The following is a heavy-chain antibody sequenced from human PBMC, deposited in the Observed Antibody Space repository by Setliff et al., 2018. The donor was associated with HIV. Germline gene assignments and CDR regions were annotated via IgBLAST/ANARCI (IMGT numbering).Heavy chain of an antibody. CDR2: IDWDDNK. CDR3: THVNNFRSVYFAS. CDR1: GFSLNTPGMR. Sequence: SGPTLVNPTQTLTLTCTFSGFSLNTPGMRVSWIRQPPGKALEWLARIDWDDNKFYNTSLKTRLTISKDTSKNQVVLTMPNMDPVDTATYYCTHVNNFRSVYFASWGQGTLVTVSS. V-gene: IGHV2-70*04. D-gene: IGHD1-1*01. J-gene: IGHJ4*02.